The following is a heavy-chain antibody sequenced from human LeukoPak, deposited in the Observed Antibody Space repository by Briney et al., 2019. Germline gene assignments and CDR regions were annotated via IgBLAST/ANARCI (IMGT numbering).Heavy chain of an antibody. CDR2: INHSGST. Sequence: SETLSLTCAVYGGSFSVYYWSWIRQPPGKGLEWIGEINHSGSTNYNPSLKSRVTISVDTSKNQCSLKLSSVTAAETAVYYCARVGALCSSTSCYLNWFDPWGQGTLVTVSS. CDR1: GGSFSVYY. V-gene: IGHV4-34*01. D-gene: IGHD2-2*01. J-gene: IGHJ5*02. CDR3: ARVGALCSSTSCYLNWFDP.